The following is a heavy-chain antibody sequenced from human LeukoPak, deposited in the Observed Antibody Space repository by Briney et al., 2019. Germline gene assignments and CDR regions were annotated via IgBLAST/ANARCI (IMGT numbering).Heavy chain of an antibody. CDR3: ARAGDYKKYYFDY. CDR1: GYTFTGYY. J-gene: IGHJ4*02. D-gene: IGHD4-11*01. CDR2: INPNSGGT. Sequence: ASVKVSCKASGYTFTGYYMHWVRQASGQGLEWMGWINPNSGGTNYAQKFQGRVTMTRDTSISTAYMELSRLRSDDTAVYYCARAGDYKKYYFDYWGQGTLVTVSS. V-gene: IGHV1-2*02.